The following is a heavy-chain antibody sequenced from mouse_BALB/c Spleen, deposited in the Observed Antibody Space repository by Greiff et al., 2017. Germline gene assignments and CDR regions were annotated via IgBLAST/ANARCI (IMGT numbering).Heavy chain of an antibody. D-gene: IGHD2-14*01. CDR3: ARSDPYYRSYYAMDY. J-gene: IGHJ4*01. V-gene: IGHV5-17*02. CDR1: GFTFSSFG. Sequence: ESGGGLVQPGGSRKLSCAASGFTFSSFGMHWVRQAPEKGLEWVAYISSGSSTIYYADTVKGRFTISRDNPKNTLFLQMTSLRSEDTAMYYCARSDPYYRSYYAMDYWGQGTSVTVSS. CDR2: ISSGSSTI.